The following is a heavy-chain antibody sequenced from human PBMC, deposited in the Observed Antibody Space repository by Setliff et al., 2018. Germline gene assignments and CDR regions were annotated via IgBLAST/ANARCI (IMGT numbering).Heavy chain of an antibody. Sequence: PGGSLRLSCAASRITFSSFAMHWVRQAPGKGLEWVGFIRFDGTIKYYADSVKGRFTISRDNSKNTLDLEMNSLRSDDTAVYYCARGRGPDIVVTIPGDYWGQGTQVTVSS. CDR1: RITFSSFA. CDR2: IRFDGTIK. J-gene: IGHJ4*02. CDR3: ARGRGPDIVVTIPGDY. D-gene: IGHD2-15*01. V-gene: IGHV3-30*02.